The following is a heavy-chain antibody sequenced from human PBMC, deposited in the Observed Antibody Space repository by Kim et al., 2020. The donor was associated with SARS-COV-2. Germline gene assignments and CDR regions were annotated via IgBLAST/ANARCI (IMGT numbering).Heavy chain of an antibody. Sequence: SVKVSCKASGGTFSSYAISWVRQAPGQGLEWMGGIIPIFGTANYAQKFQGRVTITADESTSTAYMELSSLRSEDTAVYYCARGEWAAPGKTGWWAGAFDIWGQGTMVTVSS. V-gene: IGHV1-69*13. CDR2: IIPIFGTA. CDR3: ARGEWAAPGKTGWWAGAFDI. J-gene: IGHJ3*02. CDR1: GGTFSSYA. D-gene: IGHD3-3*01.